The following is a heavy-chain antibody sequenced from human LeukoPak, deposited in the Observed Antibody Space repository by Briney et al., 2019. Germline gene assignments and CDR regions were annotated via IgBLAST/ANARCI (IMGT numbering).Heavy chain of an antibody. CDR1: GFTFSSYA. V-gene: IGHV3-23*01. D-gene: IGHD2-8*01. CDR3: SKDRNQSYKESNGTSFDN. CDR2: ISGRGGST. Sequence: PGGSLRLSCAASGFTFSSYAMSWVRQAPGKGLEWVSGISGRGGSTFYADSVKGRVTISRDNSKNTLYLQMNSLRAEDMGVYYCSKDRNQSYKESNGTSFDNWGQGTLVTVSS. J-gene: IGHJ5*02.